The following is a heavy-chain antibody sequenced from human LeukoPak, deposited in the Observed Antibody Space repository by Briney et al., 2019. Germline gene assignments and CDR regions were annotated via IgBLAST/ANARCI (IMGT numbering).Heavy chain of an antibody. CDR1: GFSFTSYA. CDR2: IGSDSGGI. J-gene: IGHJ4*02. D-gene: IGHD2-21*02. CDR3: ARFRTWGDKAFDY. V-gene: IGHV3-48*01. Sequence: GGSLRLSCAASGFSFTSYAMAWVRQAPGKGLEWVSVIGSDSGGIQYADSVKGRFTISRDSAKNSLYLQMNSLRAEDTAVYYCARFRTWGDKAFDYWGQGTLVTVSS.